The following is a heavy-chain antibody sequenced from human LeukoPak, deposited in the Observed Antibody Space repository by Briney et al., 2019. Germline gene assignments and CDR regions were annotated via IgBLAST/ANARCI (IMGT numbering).Heavy chain of an antibody. CDR1: GYTFTSYG. CDR2: ISTYNGKT. J-gene: IGHJ4*02. D-gene: IGHD6-13*01. CDR3: ARDLPYSSSWESIDY. Sequence: ASVKVSCKASGYTFTSYGICWVRQAPGQGLEWMGWISTYNGKTNYAQKIQGRVTMTTDTSTSTAYMELRSLRPDDTAVYYCARDLPYSSSWESIDYWGQGTLVTVSS. V-gene: IGHV1-18*01.